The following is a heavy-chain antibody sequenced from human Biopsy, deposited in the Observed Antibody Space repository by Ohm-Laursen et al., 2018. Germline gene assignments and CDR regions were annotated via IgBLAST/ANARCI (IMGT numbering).Heavy chain of an antibody. J-gene: IGHJ2*01. D-gene: IGHD3-22*01. Sequence: SETLSRTCTVSGDSISSYYWGWIRQPPGRGLQWIGYVYYTGSTDYNPSLQSRVTISVDTSKNHFSLRLRSVTPADTVIYYCARDRGYYSDRTVPGYFDLWGRGTLVTVSS. V-gene: IGHV4-59*01. CDR1: GDSISSYY. CDR3: ARDRGYYSDRTVPGYFDL. CDR2: VYYTGST.